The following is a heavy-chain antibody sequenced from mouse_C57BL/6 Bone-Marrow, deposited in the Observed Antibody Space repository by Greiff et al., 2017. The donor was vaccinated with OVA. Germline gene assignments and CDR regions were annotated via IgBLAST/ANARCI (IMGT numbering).Heavy chain of an antibody. Sequence: EVKLVESGPGLVKPSQSLSLTCSVTGYSITSGYYWNWIRQFPGNKLEWMGYISYDGSNNYNPSLKNRISITRDTSKNQFFLKLNSVTTEDTATYYCAREAYSNLYAMDYWGQGTSVTVSS. CDR1: GYSITSGYY. CDR2: ISYDGSN. V-gene: IGHV3-6*01. CDR3: AREAYSNLYAMDY. D-gene: IGHD2-5*01. J-gene: IGHJ4*01.